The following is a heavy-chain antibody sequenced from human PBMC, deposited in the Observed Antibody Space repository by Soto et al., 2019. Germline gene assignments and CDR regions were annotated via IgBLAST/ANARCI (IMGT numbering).Heavy chain of an antibody. CDR1: GGSINSSSYF. V-gene: IGHV4-39*01. CDR3: ARHYSSGSRNWFDP. Sequence: SETLSLTCIVSGGSINSSSYFWVWVRHPPGKGLEWIGSIYYSGSTYYNPSLRSRVTISVDTSKNQFSLKLSSVTAADTAVFYCARHYSSGSRNWFDPWGQGTLVTVSS. D-gene: IGHD6-19*01. CDR2: IYYSGST. J-gene: IGHJ5*02.